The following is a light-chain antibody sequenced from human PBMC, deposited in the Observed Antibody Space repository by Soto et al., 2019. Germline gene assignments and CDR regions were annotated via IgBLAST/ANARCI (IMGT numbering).Light chain of an antibody. CDR1: QSVGTN. CDR3: QQYSNWLPYS. CDR2: GAS. V-gene: IGKV3-15*01. Sequence: EIMMTQSPATLSVSPGERAILSCRASQSVGTNVAWYQQKHGQAPRLVIHGASTRATGIPARFSGSGSGTEFTLTISSLQSEDFGVYYCQQYSNWLPYSFGQGTKVEIK. J-gene: IGKJ2*03.